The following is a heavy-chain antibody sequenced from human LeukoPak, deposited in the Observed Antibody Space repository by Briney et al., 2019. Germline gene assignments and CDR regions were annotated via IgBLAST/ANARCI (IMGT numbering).Heavy chain of an antibody. D-gene: IGHD3-10*01. V-gene: IGHV1-2*02. Sequence: ASVKVSCKASGYTFTGYYMHWVRQAPGQGLEWMGWISPNSGGTNYAQKFQGRVTMTRDTSISTAYMELSRLRSDDTAVYYCARDKGSGSYYPDYYMDVWGKGTTVTVSS. J-gene: IGHJ6*03. CDR1: GYTFTGYY. CDR3: ARDKGSGSYYPDYYMDV. CDR2: ISPNSGGT.